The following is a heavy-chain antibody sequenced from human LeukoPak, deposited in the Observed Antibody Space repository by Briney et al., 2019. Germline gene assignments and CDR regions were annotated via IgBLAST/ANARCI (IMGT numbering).Heavy chain of an antibody. CDR3: ARARGVLSGYGYYYYMDV. V-gene: IGHV1-18*01. CDR1: GYTFTSYG. J-gene: IGHJ6*03. Sequence: GASVKVSCKASGYTFTSYGISWVRQAPRQGLERMGWISAYNGNTNYAQKLQGRVIMTTDTSTSTAYMELRSLRSDDTAVYYCARARGVLSGYGYYYYMDVWGKGTTVTISS. CDR2: ISAYNGNT. D-gene: IGHD5-12*01.